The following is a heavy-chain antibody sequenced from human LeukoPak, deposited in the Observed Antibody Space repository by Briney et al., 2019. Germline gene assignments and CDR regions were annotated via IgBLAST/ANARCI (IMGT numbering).Heavy chain of an antibody. Sequence: PSETLSLTCAVYGGSFSGYYWSWIRQPPGKGLEWIGSIYYSGSTYYNPSLKSRVTISVDTSKNQFSLKLSSVTAADTAVYYCARGGQGRIAVADGGFDYWGQGTLVTVSS. D-gene: IGHD6-19*01. CDR1: GGSFSGYY. V-gene: IGHV4-34*01. J-gene: IGHJ4*02. CDR2: IYYSGST. CDR3: ARGGQGRIAVADGGFDY.